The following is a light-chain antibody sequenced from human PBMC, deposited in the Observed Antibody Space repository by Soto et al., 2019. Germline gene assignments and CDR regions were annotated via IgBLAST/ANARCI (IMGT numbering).Light chain of an antibody. J-gene: IGKJ4*01. CDR1: QTNSSW. CDR2: DAS. Sequence: DIEMTHSPSTLSASVGDRVTITCRASQTNSSWLAWYQQKPGKAPNLLIYDASSLESGGASRFSGSGSETDFTLTISSLQPYDFATYYCQQYHSYPLTFGGGTKVELK. CDR3: QQYHSYPLT. V-gene: IGKV1-5*01.